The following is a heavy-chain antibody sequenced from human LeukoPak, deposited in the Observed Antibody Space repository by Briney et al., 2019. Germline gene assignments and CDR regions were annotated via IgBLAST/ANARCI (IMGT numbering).Heavy chain of an antibody. Sequence: GESLRLSCAASGFTFSYYGIHWVRQAPGKGLEWVAVTWHDGSNKYYADSVKGRFTISRDNSKNTLYLQMHSLRAEDTAVYYCARGGYYDNSAYYLDYWGQGTLVTVSS. J-gene: IGHJ4*02. CDR3: ARGGYYDNSAYYLDY. V-gene: IGHV3-33*01. CDR1: GFTFSYYG. D-gene: IGHD3-22*01. CDR2: TWHDGSNK.